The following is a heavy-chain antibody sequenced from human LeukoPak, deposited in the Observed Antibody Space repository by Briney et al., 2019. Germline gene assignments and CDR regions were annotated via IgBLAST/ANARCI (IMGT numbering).Heavy chain of an antibody. CDR1: GFTFSTYN. CDR2: ISSTSSYI. Sequence: GGSLRLSCAASGFTFSTYNMNWVRQAPGKGLEWVSSISSTSSYIYYTDLVKGRFTISRDNAKNSLFLQMNSLRAEDTAVYYCAREMTTVVAPRVFDYWGQGTLVTVSS. J-gene: IGHJ4*02. V-gene: IGHV3-21*01. CDR3: AREMTTVVAPRVFDY. D-gene: IGHD4-23*01.